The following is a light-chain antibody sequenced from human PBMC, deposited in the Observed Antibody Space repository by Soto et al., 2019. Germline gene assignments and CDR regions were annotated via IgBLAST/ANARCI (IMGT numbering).Light chain of an antibody. CDR2: KAS. CDR1: QSVTLW. V-gene: IGKV1-5*03. CDR3: QQYNSYPYT. J-gene: IGKJ2*01. Sequence: DIQMTQSPSILSASVGDGVTIACRASQSVTLWLTWYQLKPGKAPKLLLYKASTLESGVPSRFSGNGSETDFTLTISSLQPDDIGTYYCQQYNSYPYTFGQGTKLEIK.